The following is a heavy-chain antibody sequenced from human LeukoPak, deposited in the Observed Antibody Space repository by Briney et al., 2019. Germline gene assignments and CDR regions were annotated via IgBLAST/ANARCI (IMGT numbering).Heavy chain of an antibody. V-gene: IGHV3-30*16. CDR3: ARDAEIRRNFFYMDV. J-gene: IGHJ6*03. Sequence: GGSQRLSCAASGFTFSSYGVYWVRQSPGKGLEWVAAISNDGSKTHDADSVKGRFTISRDNSKNTLYLQMNSLRPEDTAVYYCARDAEIRRNFFYMDVWGSGTTVIVSS. D-gene: IGHD3-16*01. CDR2: ISNDGSKT. CDR1: GFTFSSYG.